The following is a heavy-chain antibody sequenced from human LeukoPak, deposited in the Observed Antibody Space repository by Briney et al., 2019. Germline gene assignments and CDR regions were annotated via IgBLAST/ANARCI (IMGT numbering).Heavy chain of an antibody. CDR3: ARGGVVVTAPFDF. CDR1: RGSISSSGYY. V-gene: IGHV4-39*02. J-gene: IGHJ4*02. Sequence: SETPSLTCTVSRGSISSSGYYWGWIRQPPGKGLEWIGNLFYTGSTYYNPSLKSRVTISVDTSKNQFSLRLSSVTAADTAVYYCARGGVVVTAPFDFWGQGTLVTVSS. D-gene: IGHD2-21*02. CDR2: LFYTGST.